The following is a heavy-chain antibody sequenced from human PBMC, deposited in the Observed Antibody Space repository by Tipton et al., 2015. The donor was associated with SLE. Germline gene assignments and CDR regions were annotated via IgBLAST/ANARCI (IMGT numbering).Heavy chain of an antibody. CDR2: IQSDGSRE. Sequence: SLRLSCAASGFTFSNYAMHWVRQAPGKGLAWVAAIQSDGSREYYGDSVKGRFTISRDNSRNTLSLQMDSLTVEDTAVYYCARDWGVISWFDYWGQGTLVTVSS. CDR1: GFTFSNYA. D-gene: IGHD6-13*01. V-gene: IGHV3-30*04. J-gene: IGHJ4*02. CDR3: ARDWGVISWFDY.